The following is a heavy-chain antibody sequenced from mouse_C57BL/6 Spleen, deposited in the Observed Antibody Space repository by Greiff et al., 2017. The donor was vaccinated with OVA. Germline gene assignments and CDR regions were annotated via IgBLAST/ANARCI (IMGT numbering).Heavy chain of an antibody. D-gene: IGHD1-1*01. V-gene: IGHV1-39*01. CDR2: INPNYGTT. CDR1: GYSFTDYN. CDR3: ATYYYGSRTGYFDV. Sequence: LVESGPELVKPGASVKISCKASGYSFTDYNMNWVKQSNGKSLEWIGVINPNYGTTSYNQKFKGKATLTVDQSSSTAYMQLNSLTSEDSAVYYCATYYYGSRTGYFDVWGTGTTVTVSS. J-gene: IGHJ1*03.